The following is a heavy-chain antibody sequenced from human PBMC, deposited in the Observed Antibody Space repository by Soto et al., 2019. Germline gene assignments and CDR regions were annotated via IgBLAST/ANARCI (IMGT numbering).Heavy chain of an antibody. J-gene: IGHJ4*02. Sequence: QVQLQESGPGLVKPSETLSLTCTVSGGSMRGQHWSWIRQPPGKGLEWIGHHSDSTNYNPSLKSRIPISTATSKNQSSLKLSSVTAADTAVYYCATYTVGEGGRGYWGQGTLVTVSS. D-gene: IGHD3-16*01. CDR2: HHSDST. CDR1: GGSMRGQH. CDR3: ATYTVGEGGRGY. V-gene: IGHV4-4*09.